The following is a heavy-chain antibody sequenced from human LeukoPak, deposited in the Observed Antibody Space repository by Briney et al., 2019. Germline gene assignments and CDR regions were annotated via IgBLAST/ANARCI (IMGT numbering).Heavy chain of an antibody. Sequence: GGSLRLSCAASGFTFSNYAMSWVRQAPGKGLEWVSAISGSGGSTYYADSVKGRFTISRDNSKNTLYLQMNSLRAEDTAVYYCAKGLSTNYYYGMDVWGQGTTVTVSS. CDR1: GFTFSNYA. V-gene: IGHV3-23*01. D-gene: IGHD2-2*01. CDR3: AKGLSTNYYYGMDV. J-gene: IGHJ6*02. CDR2: ISGSGGST.